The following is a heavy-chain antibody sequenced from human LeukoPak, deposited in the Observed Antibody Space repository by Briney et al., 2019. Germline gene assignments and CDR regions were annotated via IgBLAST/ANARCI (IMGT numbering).Heavy chain of an antibody. J-gene: IGHJ4*02. CDR2: IYPGDSDI. CDR3: VRREYYFDF. CDR1: GSIFTSYW. Sequence: GESLQISCQGSGSIFTSYWIGWVRQLPGKGLEWMGTIYPGDSDIKYSPSFQGQVTISADKSISTAYLQWSSLKASDTAIYYCVRREYYFDFWGQGTLVTVSS. V-gene: IGHV5-51*01.